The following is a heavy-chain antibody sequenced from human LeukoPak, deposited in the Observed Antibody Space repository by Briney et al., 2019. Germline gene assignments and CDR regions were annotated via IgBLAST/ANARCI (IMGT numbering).Heavy chain of an antibody. V-gene: IGHV4-38-2*02. CDR2: IYYSGST. Sequence: SETLSLTCTVSGYSISSGYYWGWIRQPPGTGLEWIGSIYYSGSTYYNPSLKSRVTISVDTSKNQFSLKLSSVTAADTAVYYCARDPHAAAVDWFDPWGQGTLVTVSS. D-gene: IGHD6-13*01. CDR3: ARDPHAAAVDWFDP. J-gene: IGHJ5*02. CDR1: GYSISSGYY.